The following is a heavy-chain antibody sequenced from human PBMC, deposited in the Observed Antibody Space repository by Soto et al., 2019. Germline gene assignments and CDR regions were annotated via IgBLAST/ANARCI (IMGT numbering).Heavy chain of an antibody. CDR2: IYWDNDK. V-gene: IGHV2-5*02. D-gene: IGHD2-15*01. CDR3: ARRLCDRSCSWDVGYFDS. CDR1: GFSLSTSGVG. Sequence: QITLKESGPTLVKPTQTLTLTCTFSGFSLSTSGVGVGWIRQPPGKALECLALIYWDNDKRYSPSLKHRLTITKYTAKNQVVITMTNMEPEDTATYYCARRLCDRSCSWDVGYFDSWGQGSLVTVSS. J-gene: IGHJ4*02.